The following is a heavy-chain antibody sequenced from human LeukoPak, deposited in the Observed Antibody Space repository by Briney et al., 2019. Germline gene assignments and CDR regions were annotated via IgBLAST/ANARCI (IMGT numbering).Heavy chain of an antibody. D-gene: IGHD3-22*01. CDR2: IYYSGST. J-gene: IGHJ4*02. Sequence: SETLSLTCTVSGCSISSYYWSWVRQPPGKGLEWIGYIYYSGSTNYNPSLKSRVTISVDTSKNQFSLKLSSVTAADTAVYYCARDGSGYYFDYWGQGTLVTVSS. CDR3: ARDGSGYYFDY. V-gene: IGHV4-59*01. CDR1: GCSISSYY.